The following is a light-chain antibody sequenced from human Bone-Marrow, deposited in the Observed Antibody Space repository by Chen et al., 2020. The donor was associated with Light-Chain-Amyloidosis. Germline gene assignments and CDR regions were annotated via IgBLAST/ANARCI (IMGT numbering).Light chain of an antibody. CDR3: QVWDRSSDEPV. CDR2: DDR. CDR1: NIGSTS. Sequence: SYVLTQPSSVSVAPGQTATIACGGNNIGSTSVHWYQQTPGQASVLVVYDDRDRPSGIPDLLSGSDSGTTATLNISRVEAGDEADYYCQVWDRSSDEPVFGGWTKLTVL. V-gene: IGLV3-21*02. J-gene: IGLJ3*02.